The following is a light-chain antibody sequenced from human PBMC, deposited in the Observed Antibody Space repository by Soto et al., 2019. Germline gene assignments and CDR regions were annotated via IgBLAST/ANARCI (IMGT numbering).Light chain of an antibody. J-gene: IGKJ2*01. V-gene: IGKV1-5*03. CDR1: QSLSGG. CDR3: QQYNSFPYT. Sequence: DIQMTQSPSTRSASVGDRVTIPCRAIQSLSGGLAWYQQKPGKAPNLLIYKASSLESGVPSRFSGSGSGTEFTLTISSLQPDDFATYYCQQYNSFPYTFGQGTKLEIK. CDR2: KAS.